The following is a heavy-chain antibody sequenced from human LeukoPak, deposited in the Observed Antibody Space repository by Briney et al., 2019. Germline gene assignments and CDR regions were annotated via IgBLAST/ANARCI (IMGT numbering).Heavy chain of an antibody. CDR1: GFTFSSYE. CDR2: ISSSGSTI. D-gene: IGHD3-10*01. CDR3: ASDWLGELTPDYYGMDV. J-gene: IGHJ6*04. Sequence: PGGSLRLSCAASGFTFSSYEMNWVRQAPGKGLEWVSYISSSGSTIYYADSVKGRFTISRDNAKNSLYLQMNSLRAEDTAVYYCASDWLGELTPDYYGMDVWGKGPTVTVSS. V-gene: IGHV3-48*03.